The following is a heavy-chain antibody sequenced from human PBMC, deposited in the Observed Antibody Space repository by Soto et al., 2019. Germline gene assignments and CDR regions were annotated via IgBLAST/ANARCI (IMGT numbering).Heavy chain of an antibody. CDR1: GGTFSSYA. CDR3: ASLSMMAAGTHWYFDL. CDR2: IIPIFGTA. D-gene: IGHD3-22*01. J-gene: IGHJ2*01. V-gene: IGHV1-69*12. Sequence: QVQLVQSGAEVKKPGSSVKVSCKASGGTFSSYAISWVRQAPGQGLEWMGGIIPIFGTANYAQKFQGRVTITADESTSTAYMERSSLRSEDTAVYYCASLSMMAAGTHWYFDLWGRGTLVTVSS.